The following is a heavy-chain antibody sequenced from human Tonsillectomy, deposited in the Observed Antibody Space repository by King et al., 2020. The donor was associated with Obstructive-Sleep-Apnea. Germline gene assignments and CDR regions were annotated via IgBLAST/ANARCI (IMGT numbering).Heavy chain of an antibody. J-gene: IGHJ4*02. V-gene: IGHV3-64D*09. CDR2: ISSNGGTA. CDR1: GFTFSSFA. Sequence: DVQLVESGGGLVQPGGSLRLSCSASGFTFSSFAMHWVRQAPGKGLEYVSAISSNGGTAYYADSLKGRFTISRDNSKNTLYLQMSSLRTEDTAVYYCVKGRWSSGWSDYCGQGTLVTVSS. D-gene: IGHD6-19*01. CDR3: VKGRWSSGWSDY.